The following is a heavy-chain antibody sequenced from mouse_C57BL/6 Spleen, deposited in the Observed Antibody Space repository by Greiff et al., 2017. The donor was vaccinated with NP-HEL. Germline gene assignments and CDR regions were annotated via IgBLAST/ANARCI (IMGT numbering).Heavy chain of an antibody. CDR2: INPSSGYT. D-gene: IGHD2-4*01. CDR3: AREVDYAGWFAD. Sequence: QVQLKQSGAELARPGASVKMSCKASGYTFTSYTMHWVKQRPGQGLEWMGYINPSSGYTKYKQTLKDKATLTADKSYSTAYMQLSSLTSEDSAVYYCAREVDYAGWFADWGQGTLVTVSA. CDR1: GYTFTSYT. J-gene: IGHJ3*01. V-gene: IGHV1-4*01.